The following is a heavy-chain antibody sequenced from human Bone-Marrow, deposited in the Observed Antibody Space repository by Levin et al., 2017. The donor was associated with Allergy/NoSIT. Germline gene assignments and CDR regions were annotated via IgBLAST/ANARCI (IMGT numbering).Heavy chain of an antibody. CDR3: VRRNSFYDKSGSVHDVFDI. J-gene: IGHJ3*02. CDR2: IYHRGST. D-gene: IGHD3-22*01. V-gene: IGHV4-38-2*02. Sequence: SQTLSLTCTVSNYSISDGHYWGWIRQPPGKGLEWFGNIYHRGSTYYNPSLKSRVTMSVDTSKNQFSLKLSSVTAADTAVYYCVRRNSFYDKSGSVHDVFDIWGQGTMVSVSS. CDR1: NYSISDGHY.